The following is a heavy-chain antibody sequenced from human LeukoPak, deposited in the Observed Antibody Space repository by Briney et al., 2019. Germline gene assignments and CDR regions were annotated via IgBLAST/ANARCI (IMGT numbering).Heavy chain of an antibody. CDR2: ISSSGSTI. CDR1: GFTFSSYE. CDR3: ARDRSTYYCDSSGYSNWFDP. D-gene: IGHD3-22*01. V-gene: IGHV3-48*03. J-gene: IGHJ5*02. Sequence: PGGSLRLSCAASGFTFSSYEMNWVRQAPGKGLEWVSYISSSGSTIYYADSVKGRFTISRDNAKNSLYLQMNSLRAEDTAVYYCARDRSTYYCDSSGYSNWFDPWGQGTLVTVSS.